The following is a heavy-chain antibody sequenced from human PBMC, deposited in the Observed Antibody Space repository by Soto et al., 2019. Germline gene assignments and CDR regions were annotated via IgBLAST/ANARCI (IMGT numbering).Heavy chain of an antibody. Sequence: QITLKESGPTLVKPTQTLTLTCTFSGFSLSTSGVGVGWIRQPPGKALEWLALIYWDDDKRYSPSLKSRLTIAKDTSKNQVVLTMTNMDPVDTATYYCAHSREYDDYIWGDIPGDDAFDIWGQGTMVTVSS. CDR3: AHSREYDDYIWGDIPGDDAFDI. V-gene: IGHV2-5*02. CDR1: GFSLSTSGVG. CDR2: IYWDDDK. D-gene: IGHD3-16*01. J-gene: IGHJ3*02.